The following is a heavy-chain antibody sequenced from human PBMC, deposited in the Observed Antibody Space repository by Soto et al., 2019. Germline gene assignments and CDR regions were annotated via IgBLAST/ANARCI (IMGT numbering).Heavy chain of an antibody. J-gene: IGHJ5*02. CDR1: GFTFSSYG. CDR2: IWYDGNNK. D-gene: IGHD3-10*01. Sequence: GGSLRLSCAASGFTFSSYGMHWVRQAPGKGPEWVAFIWYDGNNKYYADSVKGRFTISRDNSKNTLYLQMNNLRVEDTAVYYCARDPYFSSPNWFDPWGQGTLVTVSS. CDR3: ARDPYFSSPNWFDP. V-gene: IGHV3-33*01.